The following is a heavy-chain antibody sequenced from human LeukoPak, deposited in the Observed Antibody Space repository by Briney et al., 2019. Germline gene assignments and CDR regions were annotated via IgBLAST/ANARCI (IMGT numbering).Heavy chain of an antibody. CDR2: INPSLGIT. V-gene: IGHV1-46*01. D-gene: IGHD2-8*01. CDR3: ATRDFFCTNGVCYTSQGDYNCFDP. Sequence: ASVKVSCKASGYTSTNYFIHWVRQAPGQGLEWMGIINPSLGITNYAEKFQGRVTMTEDTSSDTAYMELSSLRSEDTAVYYCATRDFFCTNGVCYTSQGDYNCFDPWGQGTLVTVSS. J-gene: IGHJ5*02. CDR1: GYTSTNYF.